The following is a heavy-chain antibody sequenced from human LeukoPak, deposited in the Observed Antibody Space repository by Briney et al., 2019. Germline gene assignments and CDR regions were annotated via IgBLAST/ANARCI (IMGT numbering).Heavy chain of an antibody. D-gene: IGHD2-2*01. V-gene: IGHV3-33*01. Sequence: GRSLRLSCAASGFTFSSYGMHWVRQAPGKGLEWLAVIWYDGSNKYYADSVKGRFTISRDNSKNTLYLQMNSLRAEDTAVYYCARGDIVVVPAAQIYYYYGMDVWGKGTTVTVSS. CDR2: IWYDGSNK. CDR3: ARGDIVVVPAAQIYYYYGMDV. CDR1: GFTFSSYG. J-gene: IGHJ6*04.